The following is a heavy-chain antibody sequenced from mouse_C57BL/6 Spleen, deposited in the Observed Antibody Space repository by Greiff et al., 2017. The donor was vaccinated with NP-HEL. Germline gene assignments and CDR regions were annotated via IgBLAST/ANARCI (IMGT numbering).Heavy chain of an antibody. J-gene: IGHJ4*01. Sequence: EVKLVESGGDLVKPGGSLKLSCAASGFTFSSYGMSWVRQTPDKRLEWVATISSGGSYTYYPDSVKGRFTISRDNAKNNLYLQMSSLKAEDTAMYYCARRNYGNSGDYWGQGTSVTVSS. CDR1: GFTFSSYG. CDR2: ISSGGSYT. CDR3: ARRNYGNSGDY. V-gene: IGHV5-6*02. D-gene: IGHD2-1*01.